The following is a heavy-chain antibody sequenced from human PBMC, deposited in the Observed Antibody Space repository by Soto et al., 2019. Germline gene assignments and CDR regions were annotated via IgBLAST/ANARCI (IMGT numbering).Heavy chain of an antibody. Sequence: QVQLQESGPGLVKPSQTLSLTCTVSGGSISSGGYYWSWIRQHPGKGLEWIGYIYYSGSTYYNPSLKSRVTISVDTSKNQFSLKLSSVTAADTAVYYCARYEAIPSIAARRGIDYWGQGTLVTVSS. V-gene: IGHV4-31*03. J-gene: IGHJ4*02. CDR1: GGSISSGGYY. CDR3: ARYEAIPSIAARRGIDY. D-gene: IGHD6-6*01. CDR2: IYYSGST.